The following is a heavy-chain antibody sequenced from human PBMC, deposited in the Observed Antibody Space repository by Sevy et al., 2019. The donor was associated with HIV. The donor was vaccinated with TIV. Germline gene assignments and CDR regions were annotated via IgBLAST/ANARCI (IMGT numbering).Heavy chain of an antibody. V-gene: IGHV3-11*01. CDR1: GFTFSDYY. CDR2: ISGSSSAI. CDR3: VGRPYSSAYSWSYHFDY. J-gene: IGHJ4*02. Sequence: GGSLRLSCAPSGFTFSDYYMSWIRQAPGKGLEWISYISGSSSAIVYADSVKGRFAISRNNAKNSLYLHMDNLRAEDTAVYFCVGRPYSSAYSWSYHFDYWGQGTLVTVSS. D-gene: IGHD3-16*01.